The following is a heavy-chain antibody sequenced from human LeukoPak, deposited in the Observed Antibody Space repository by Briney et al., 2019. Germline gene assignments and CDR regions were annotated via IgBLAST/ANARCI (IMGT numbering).Heavy chain of an antibody. D-gene: IGHD6-13*01. Sequence: GGSLRLSCAASGFTFDDYAMHWVRQAPGKGLEWVSLISWDGGSTYYADSVKGRFTISRDNSKNSLYLQMNSLRAEDTALYYCAKDGRPLYSSSWYSGWGQGTLVTVSS. CDR2: ISWDGGST. V-gene: IGHV3-43D*03. J-gene: IGHJ4*02. CDR3: AKDGRPLYSSSWYSG. CDR1: GFTFDDYA.